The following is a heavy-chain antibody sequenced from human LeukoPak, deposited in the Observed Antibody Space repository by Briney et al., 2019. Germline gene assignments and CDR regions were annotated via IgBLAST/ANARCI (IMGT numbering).Heavy chain of an antibody. J-gene: IGHJ5*02. D-gene: IGHD3-22*01. CDR2: ISSSSSYI. CDR3: ATEPDSSGYMDWFVP. CDR1: GFTFSSYS. Sequence: PGGSLRLSCAASGFTFSSYSMNWVRQAPGKGLEWVSSISSSSSYIYYADSVKGRFTISRDNAKNTLYLQMNSLRAEDTAVYYCATEPDSSGYMDWFVPWGQGTLVTVSS. V-gene: IGHV3-21*01.